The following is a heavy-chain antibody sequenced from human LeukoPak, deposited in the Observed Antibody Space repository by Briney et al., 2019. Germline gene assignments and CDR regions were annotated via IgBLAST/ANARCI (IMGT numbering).Heavy chain of an antibody. D-gene: IGHD4-17*01. CDR3: ARGSHYGDYGY. Sequence: SETLSLTCTVSGYSISSAYYWGWIRQPPGKGLEWIGSFHYSGSTYYNPSLKSRVTISVDTPKNQFSLKLTSVTAADTAVYYCARGSHYGDYGYWGQGTLVTVSS. CDR2: FHYSGST. V-gene: IGHV4-38-2*02. CDR1: GYSISSAYY. J-gene: IGHJ4*02.